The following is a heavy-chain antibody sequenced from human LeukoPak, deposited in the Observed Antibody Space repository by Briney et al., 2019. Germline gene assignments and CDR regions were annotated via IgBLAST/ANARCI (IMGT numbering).Heavy chain of an antibody. CDR1: GYSFTSYG. J-gene: IGHJ4*02. CDR3: ARDHSSGWYGVDY. V-gene: IGHV1-18*01. Sequence: ASVKVSCKASGYSFTSYGISWVRQAPGQGLEWMGWISAYNGDTEYAQKFQGRVTMTTDTSTSTAYMELRSLRSDDTAVYYCARDHSSGWYGVDYWGQGTLVTVSS. CDR2: ISAYNGDT. D-gene: IGHD6-19*01.